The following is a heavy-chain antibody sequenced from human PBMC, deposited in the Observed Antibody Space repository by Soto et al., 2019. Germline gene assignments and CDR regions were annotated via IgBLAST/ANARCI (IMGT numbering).Heavy chain of an antibody. Sequence: SETLSLTCTVSGGSISSGGYYWSWIRQHPGKGLEWIGYIYYSGITYYDPSLKSRVTISVDTSKNQFSLKLSSVTAADTAVYYCARGTPRNGASITIFGIVTLNWFDPRGQGTLVTVSS. CDR1: GGSISSGGYY. V-gene: IGHV4-30-4*08. J-gene: IGHJ5*02. CDR3: ARGTPRNGASITIFGIVTLNWFDP. CDR2: IYYSGIT. D-gene: IGHD3-3*01.